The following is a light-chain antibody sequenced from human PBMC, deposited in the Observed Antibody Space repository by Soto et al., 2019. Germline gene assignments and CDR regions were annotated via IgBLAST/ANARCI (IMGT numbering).Light chain of an antibody. CDR2: DNN. Sequence: QSVLTQPPSVSAAPGQTVTISCSGSSSNIGNNFVSWYQQLPGTAPKLLIYDNNKRPSGIPDRFSASRSATSATLAITGLQPGDGAVYYCGTWDTSLSGGLFGGGTKLTVL. CDR3: GTWDTSLSGGL. J-gene: IGLJ2*01. V-gene: IGLV1-51*01. CDR1: SSNIGNNF.